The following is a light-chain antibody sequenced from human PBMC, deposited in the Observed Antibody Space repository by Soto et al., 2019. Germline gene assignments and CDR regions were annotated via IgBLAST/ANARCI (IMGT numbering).Light chain of an antibody. CDR2: ATS. CDR1: RSFSSSH. Sequence: EIVMTQSPGTLSLSPGERATLSCRASRSFSSSHLAWYQQKPGQTPRLLIYATSSRATGIPDRFNGSGSGTDFTLTISRLEAEDFAVYYCQQYDSAPPTFGQGTKLEIK. CDR3: QQYDSAPPT. V-gene: IGKV3-20*01. J-gene: IGKJ2*01.